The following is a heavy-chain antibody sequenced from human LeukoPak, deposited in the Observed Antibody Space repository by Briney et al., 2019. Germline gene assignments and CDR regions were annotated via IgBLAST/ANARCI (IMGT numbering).Heavy chain of an antibody. J-gene: IGHJ4*02. CDR1: GYTFTGYY. CDR2: INPNSGGT. V-gene: IGHV1-2*02. Sequence: GASVKVSCKASGYTFTGYYMHWVRQAPGQGLEWMGWINPNSGGTNYAQKFQGRVTMTRDTSISTAYMELSRLRSDDTAIYYCAKDDSRDLVGVSAFDSWGQGTLVTVSS. D-gene: IGHD2-8*02. CDR3: AKDDSRDLVGVSAFDS.